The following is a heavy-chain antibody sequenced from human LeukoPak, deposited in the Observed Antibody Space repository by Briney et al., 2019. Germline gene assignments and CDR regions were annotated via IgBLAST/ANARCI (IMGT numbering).Heavy chain of an antibody. CDR3: TKELHVAVAVADYYYFYMDI. V-gene: IGHV3-23*01. J-gene: IGHJ6*03. CDR1: GFAFSSFA. Sequence: GGSLRLSCAASGFAFSSFAMGWVRQSPGKGLEWLSTINGGGNTTFYSDSVKGRFTISRDNSKNTLYLHMDSLRPDDTATYYCTKELHVAVAVADYYYFYMDIWGRGTAVTVSS. D-gene: IGHD6-19*01. CDR2: INGGGNTT.